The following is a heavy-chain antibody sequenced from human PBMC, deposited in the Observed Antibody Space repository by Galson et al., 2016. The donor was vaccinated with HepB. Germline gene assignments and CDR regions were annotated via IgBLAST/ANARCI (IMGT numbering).Heavy chain of an antibody. CDR3: AGGTGDSSLIEANYGMDV. CDR1: GFTFNTYW. CDR2: IKEDGSER. J-gene: IGHJ6*02. D-gene: IGHD7-27*01. V-gene: IGHV3-7*03. Sequence: SLRLSCAASGFTFNTYWMSWVRQAPGKGLEWVANIKEDGSERYYVDSVKGRFTISRDNAKNSVYLQMNSLRVEDTAVYHCAGGTGDSSLIEANYGMDVWGQGTTVTVSS.